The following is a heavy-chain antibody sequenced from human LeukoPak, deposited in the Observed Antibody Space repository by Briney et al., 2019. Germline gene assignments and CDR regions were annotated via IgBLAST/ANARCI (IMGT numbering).Heavy chain of an antibody. D-gene: IGHD3-22*01. CDR2: IIPIFGTA. Sequence: SVKVSCKASGGTFSRYAISWVRQAPGQGLEWMGGIIPIFGTANYAQKFQGRVTITADESTSTAYMELSSLRSEDTAVYYCARDEDYYDSSGYVCGQGTLVSVSS. CDR3: ARDEDYYDSSGYV. CDR1: GGTFSRYA. J-gene: IGHJ4*02. V-gene: IGHV1-69*13.